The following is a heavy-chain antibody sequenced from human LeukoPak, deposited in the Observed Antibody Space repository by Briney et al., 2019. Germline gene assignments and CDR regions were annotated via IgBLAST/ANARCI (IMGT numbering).Heavy chain of an antibody. D-gene: IGHD6-13*01. Sequence: PGGSLRLSCAASGFTFSSYGMHWVRQAPGKGLEWVAVTSYDGSNIYYADSVKGRFTISRDNSKNTLFLQMNSLRPEDTAVYYCARDSIAAAGTNLDYWGQGTLVTVSS. CDR2: TSYDGSNI. CDR3: ARDSIAAAGTNLDY. J-gene: IGHJ4*02. V-gene: IGHV3-30*03. CDR1: GFTFSSYG.